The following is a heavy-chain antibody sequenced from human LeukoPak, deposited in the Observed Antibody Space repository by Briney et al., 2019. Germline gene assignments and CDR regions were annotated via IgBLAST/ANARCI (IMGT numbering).Heavy chain of an antibody. CDR2: IKQDGSEK. V-gene: IGHV3-7*01. CDR1: GFTFSSYW. D-gene: IGHD3-22*01. Sequence: GGSLRLSCAASGFTFSSYWMSWVRQAPGKGLEWVANIKQDGSEKYYVDSVKGRFTISRDNAKNSLYLQMNSLRAEDTAVYYCAKEGYYYDSSGYYLPYYFDYWGQGTLVTVSS. CDR3: AKEGYYYDSSGYYLPYYFDY. J-gene: IGHJ4*02.